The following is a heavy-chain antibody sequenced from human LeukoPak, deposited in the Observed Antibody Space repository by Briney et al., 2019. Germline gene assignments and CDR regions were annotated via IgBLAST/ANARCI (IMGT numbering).Heavy chain of an antibody. CDR1: GGSFSGYY. J-gene: IGHJ4*02. CDR2: INHSGST. CDR3: AREVGAIFDY. Sequence: SETLSLTCAVYGGSFSGYYWSWIRQPPGKGLEWIGEINHSGSTNYNPSLKSRVTMSVDTSKNQFSLKLSSVTAADTAVYYCAREVGAIFDYWGQGTLVTVSS. V-gene: IGHV4-34*01. D-gene: IGHD1-26*01.